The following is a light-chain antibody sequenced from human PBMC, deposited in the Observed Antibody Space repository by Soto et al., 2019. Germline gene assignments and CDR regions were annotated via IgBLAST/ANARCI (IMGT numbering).Light chain of an antibody. J-gene: IGLJ2*01. CDR1: SSDVGGYNY. V-gene: IGLV2-8*01. Sequence: QPVLTQPPSASGSPGQSVTISCTGSSSDVGGYNYVSWYQHHPGKAPKLMIYEVNKRPSGVPDRFSGSKSGNTASLTVSGLQAEDEADYYCSSYAGSNSVVFGGGTKLTVL. CDR3: SSYAGSNSVV. CDR2: EVN.